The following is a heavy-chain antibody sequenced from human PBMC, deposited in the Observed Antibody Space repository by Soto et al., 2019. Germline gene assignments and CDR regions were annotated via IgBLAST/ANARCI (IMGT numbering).Heavy chain of an antibody. D-gene: IGHD5-18*01. V-gene: IGHV3-11*05. CDR2: ISSSSSYT. Sequence: GRSLRLSCAASGFTFSDYYMSWNRQAPGKGLEWVSYISSSSSYTNYADSVKGRFTISRDNAKNSLYLQMNSLRAEDTDVYYRARDQTAYFDYWGQGTLVTVSS. CDR1: GFTFSDYY. J-gene: IGHJ4*02. CDR3: ARDQTAYFDY.